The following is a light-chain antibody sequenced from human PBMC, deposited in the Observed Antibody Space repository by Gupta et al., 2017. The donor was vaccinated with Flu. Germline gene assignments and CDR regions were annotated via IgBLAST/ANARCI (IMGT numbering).Light chain of an antibody. CDR2: GNN. V-gene: IGLV1-40*01. CDR3: QSYDSSLRGSV. Sequence: QSGLTQPPSVSGAPGQRLTISCTGSSSTLGAGYDVHWYQQLPGTAPKLLLYGNNHRPSGVPDRFSGSKSGTSASLAITGLQADDEAEYYCQSYDSSLRGSVFGGGTKLTVL. CDR1: SSTLGAGYD. J-gene: IGLJ3*02.